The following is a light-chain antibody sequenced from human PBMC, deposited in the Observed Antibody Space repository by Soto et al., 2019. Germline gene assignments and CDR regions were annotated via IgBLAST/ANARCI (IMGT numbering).Light chain of an antibody. CDR1: QSISYW. Sequence: DVQMTQFPSTLSASVGDRVTITCRASQSISYWLAWYQQKPGKAPHLLIYKASSFESGVPSRFSGSGSGTECTLTITNLQPDDVATYYCRPYNTYSPPYTFGQGTKLEIK. V-gene: IGKV1-5*03. J-gene: IGKJ2*01. CDR2: KAS. CDR3: RPYNTYSPPYT.